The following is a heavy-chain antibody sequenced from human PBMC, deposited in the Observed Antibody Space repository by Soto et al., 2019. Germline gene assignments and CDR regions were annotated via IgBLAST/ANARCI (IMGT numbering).Heavy chain of an antibody. D-gene: IGHD3-3*01. CDR2: ISSSSSTI. V-gene: IGHV3-48*02. Sequence: GSLRLSSAASGFTVNSYSMNWALQAPGKGLEWVSYISSSSSTIYYADSVKGRFTISRDNAKNSLYLQMNSLRDEDTAVYYCARDLKPIFGVVIIRRGFGMDVWGQGTTVTVSS. J-gene: IGHJ6*02. CDR1: GFTVNSYS. CDR3: ARDLKPIFGVVIIRRGFGMDV.